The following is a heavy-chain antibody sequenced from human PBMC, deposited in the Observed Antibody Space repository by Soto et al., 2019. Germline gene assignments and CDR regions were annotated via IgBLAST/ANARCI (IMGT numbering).Heavy chain of an antibody. J-gene: IGHJ3*02. V-gene: IGHV1-58*01. CDR3: AAVTVAGDAFDI. CDR2: IVVGSGNT. D-gene: IGHD6-19*01. CDR1: GFTFTSSA. Sequence: SVKVSCKASGFTFTSSAVQWVRQARGQRLEWIGWIVVGSGNTNYAQKFQERVTITRDMSTSTAYMELSSLRSEDTAVYYCAAVTVAGDAFDIWGQGTMVTVSS.